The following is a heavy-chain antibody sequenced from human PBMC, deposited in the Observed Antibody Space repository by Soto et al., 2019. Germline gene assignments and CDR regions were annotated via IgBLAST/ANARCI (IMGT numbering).Heavy chain of an antibody. CDR1: GFTFSDHY. CDR2: ISSSGDYR. V-gene: IGHV3-11*03. J-gene: IGHJ4*02. Sequence: QVQLLESGGGLDKPGGSLRLSCTASGFTFSDHYMSWLRQAPGKALEWVSYISSSGDYRNYADSVKDRFTISSDNTKHPLYLQMTGKRAEDTAVDYCAGGDVDTVGKADYWGKGTLDTVSS. CDR3: AGGDVDTVGKADY. D-gene: IGHD5-18*01.